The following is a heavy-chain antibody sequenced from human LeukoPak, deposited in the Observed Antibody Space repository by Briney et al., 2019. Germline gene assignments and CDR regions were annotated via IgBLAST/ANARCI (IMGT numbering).Heavy chain of an antibody. CDR2: IYHSGST. CDR1: GGSISSGGYS. V-gene: IGHV4-30-2*01. J-gene: IGHJ3*02. CDR3: ARDGIAAAGFDAFDI. Sequence: SQTLSLTCAVSGGSISSGGYSWSWIRQPPGKGLEWIGYIYHSGSTYYNPSLKSRVTISVDRSKNQFSLKLSSVTAADTAVYYCARDGIAAAGFDAFDIWGQGTMVTVSS. D-gene: IGHD6-13*01.